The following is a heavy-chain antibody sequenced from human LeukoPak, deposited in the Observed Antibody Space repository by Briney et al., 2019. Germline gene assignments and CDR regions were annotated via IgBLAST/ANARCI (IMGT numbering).Heavy chain of an antibody. Sequence: SETLSLTCAVYGGSFSGYYWSWIRQPPGKGLEWIGEINHSGSTNYNPSLKSRVTISVDTSKNQFSLELSSVTAADTAVYYCATRAGSGYYYVDYWGQGTLVTVSS. CDR3: ATRAGSGYYYVDY. V-gene: IGHV4-34*01. CDR1: GGSFSGYY. D-gene: IGHD3-22*01. CDR2: INHSGST. J-gene: IGHJ4*02.